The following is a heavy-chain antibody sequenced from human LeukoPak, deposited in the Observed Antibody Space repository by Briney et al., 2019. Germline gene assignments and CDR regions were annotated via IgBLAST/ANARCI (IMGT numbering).Heavy chain of an antibody. CDR3: ARGSAVAAGPFEY. Sequence: GESLRLSCAASGFTFSDYSMSWVRQAPGKGLEYVSGISSNGGSTYYANSVKGRFTISRDNSKKTVYLQMGSLRAEDKAVYYCARGSAVAAGPFEYWGQGTLVTVSS. D-gene: IGHD6-19*01. V-gene: IGHV3-64*01. J-gene: IGHJ4*02. CDR1: GFTFSDYS. CDR2: ISSNGGST.